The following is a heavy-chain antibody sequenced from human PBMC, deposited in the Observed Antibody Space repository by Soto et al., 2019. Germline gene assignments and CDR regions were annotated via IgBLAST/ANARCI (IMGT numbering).Heavy chain of an antibody. CDR3: ASGDRGAFDL. J-gene: IGHJ3*01. V-gene: IGHV3-74*01. D-gene: IGHD2-21*02. CDR2: IHSDGSST. Sequence: EVQLVESEGGLVQPGGSLRLSCAASGFTFSYYWMHWVRQAPGQGRVWVSRIHSDGSSTTYADSVKGRFTISRDNAKNTLYLQMNSLRAEDTAVYYCASGDRGAFDLWGQGTMVTVSS. CDR1: GFTFSYYW.